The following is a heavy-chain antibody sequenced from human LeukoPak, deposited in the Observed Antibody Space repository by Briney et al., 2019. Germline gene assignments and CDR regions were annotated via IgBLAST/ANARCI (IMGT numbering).Heavy chain of an antibody. V-gene: IGHV1-18*01. CDR3: ARDFPPVGATTVFTYYYYGMDV. Sequence: EASVKVSFKASGYTFTSSGISWVRQAPGQGLEWMGWINAYNGDTNYAQKLQGRVTMTTDTSTSTAYMELRSLRSDDTAVYYCARDFPPVGATTVFTYYYYGMDVWGQGTTVTVSS. D-gene: IGHD1-26*01. J-gene: IGHJ6*02. CDR2: INAYNGDT. CDR1: GYTFTSSG.